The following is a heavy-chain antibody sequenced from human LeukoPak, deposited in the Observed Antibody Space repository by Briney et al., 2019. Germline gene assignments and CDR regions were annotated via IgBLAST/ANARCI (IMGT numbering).Heavy chain of an antibody. Sequence: SETLSLTCTVSGGSIANCYRSWIRQPPGRGVEWIGYISNTGSTAYKPPFQSRATISVEKSKNQFSMSLTPVTAADTAVYHGAPADAGHRHLYGMDAWGQGTTVTVSS. J-gene: IGHJ6*02. CDR3: APADAGHRHLYGMDA. V-gene: IGHV4-59*08. CDR2: ISNTGST. CDR1: GGSIANCY.